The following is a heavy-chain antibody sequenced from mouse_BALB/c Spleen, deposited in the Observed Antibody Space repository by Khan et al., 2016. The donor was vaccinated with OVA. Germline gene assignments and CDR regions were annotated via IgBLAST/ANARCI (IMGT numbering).Heavy chain of an antibody. V-gene: IGHV1-9*01. J-gene: IGHJ1*01. CDR1: GYTFSSYW. CDR2: VLPGSGRP. Sequence: QVQLKESGAELMKPGASVMISCKATGYTFSSYWTERVKQRPGHGLEWMGEVLPGSGRPNSNEKYKGKATFTRDTSSHTAYMQRSSRTSEDSAVYYCARSGDGSSYWYFDVLGAGTTVTVSA. CDR3: ARSGDGSSYWYFDV. D-gene: IGHD1-1*01.